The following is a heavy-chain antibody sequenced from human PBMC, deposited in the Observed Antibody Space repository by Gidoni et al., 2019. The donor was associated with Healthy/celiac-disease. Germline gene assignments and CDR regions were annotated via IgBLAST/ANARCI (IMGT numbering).Heavy chain of an antibody. CDR1: GGTFSSYT. CDR3: ARDSSSNDAFDI. V-gene: IGHV1-69*08. J-gene: IGHJ3*02. Sequence: QVQLVQSGAEVKKPGSSVKVSCKASGGTFSSYTISWVRQAPGQGLEWMGRIIPILGIANYAQKFQGRVTITADKSTSTAYMELSSLRSEDTAVYYCARDSSSNDAFDIWGQGTMVTVSS. CDR2: IIPILGIA. D-gene: IGHD6-6*01.